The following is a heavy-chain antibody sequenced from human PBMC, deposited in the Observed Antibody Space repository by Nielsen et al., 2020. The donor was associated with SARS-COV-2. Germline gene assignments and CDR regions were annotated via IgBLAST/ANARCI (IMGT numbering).Heavy chain of an antibody. CDR1: GLTFSTYS. V-gene: IGHV3-21*01. Sequence: GESLKISCAASGLTFSTYSIMWVRQAPGKGLEWVSHISSSGSYIYYADSVKGRFTIFRDNAKNSVYLQMNSLRAEDTAVYYCATDQYCPNGICSSGGRDYWGQGTLVAVSS. CDR2: ISSSGSYI. CDR3: ATDQYCPNGICSSGGRDY. D-gene: IGHD2-8*01. J-gene: IGHJ4*02.